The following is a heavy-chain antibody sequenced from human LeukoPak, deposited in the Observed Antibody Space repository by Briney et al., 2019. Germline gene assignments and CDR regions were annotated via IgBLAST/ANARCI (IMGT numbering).Heavy chain of an antibody. CDR2: IGTAGDT. CDR3: ARSKSYSSGWTDFDW. CDR1: GFTFSSHD. Sequence: GGSLRLSCAASGFTFSSHDMHWVRQPTGKGLEWVSVIGTAGDTYYADSVKGRFTISRENARNSLLLQMDNLRAEDTAVYYCARSKSYSSGWTDFDWWGQGTLVTVSS. J-gene: IGHJ4*02. V-gene: IGHV3-13*01. D-gene: IGHD6-19*01.